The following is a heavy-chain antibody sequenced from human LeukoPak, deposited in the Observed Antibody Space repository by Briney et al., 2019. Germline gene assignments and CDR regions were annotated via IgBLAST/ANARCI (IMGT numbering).Heavy chain of an antibody. V-gene: IGHV4-38-2*01. Sequence: SETLSLTCAVSGYSIRSGYYWGWIRQSPGKGLEWIGSIYHSGSTYYNPSLKSRVTISVDTSKNEFSLKLGSVTAADTAVYYCARSLSLDYWGQGTLVTVSS. D-gene: IGHD3-16*01. J-gene: IGHJ4*02. CDR2: IYHSGST. CDR1: GYSIRSGYY. CDR3: ARSLSLDY.